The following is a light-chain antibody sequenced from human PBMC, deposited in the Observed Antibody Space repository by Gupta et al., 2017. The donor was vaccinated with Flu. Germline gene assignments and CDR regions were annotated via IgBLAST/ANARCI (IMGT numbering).Light chain of an antibody. J-gene: IGKJ2*01. CDR1: QSVRGD. V-gene: IGKV3D-15*01. CDR3: LQYNDWPFT. Sequence: EILMTQSPATLSVSPGETATLSCRASQSVRGDLNWYHQKPGQAPRLLIYGASTRVTGIPATFSASGSGTEFTLTISSLQSEDFAVYYCLQYNDWPFTFGQGTKLDFK. CDR2: GAS.